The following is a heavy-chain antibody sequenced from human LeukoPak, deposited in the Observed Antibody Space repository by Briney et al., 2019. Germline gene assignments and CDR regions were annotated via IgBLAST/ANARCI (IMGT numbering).Heavy chain of an antibody. J-gene: IGHJ4*02. CDR1: GGSTSDYY. D-gene: IGHD3-10*02. V-gene: IGHV4-4*07. Sequence: SETLSLTCAVSGGSTSDYYWNWIRQPAGQGLEWLGRIYYTGNTAYNPSLESRLTMSLDTAKNQFSLKVTSVTAADTAVYYCARGGTLFTYFDSWGQGTLVTVSS. CDR3: ARGGTLFTYFDS. CDR2: IYYTGNT.